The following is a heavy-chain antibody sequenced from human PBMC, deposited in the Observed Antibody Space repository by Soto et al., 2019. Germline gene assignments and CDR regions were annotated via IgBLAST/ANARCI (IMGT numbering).Heavy chain of an antibody. V-gene: IGHV3-30*18. CDR3: AKNRGYCSGGSCRRYYYYYGMDV. Sequence: GGSRRLSWAASGLTFSNYVMHWGRQAPGKGLEWVAVISYDGSNENYADSVKGRFTISRDNSRNTLYMQMNSLRGEDTAVYYCAKNRGYCSGGSCRRYYYYYGMDVWGQGTTVTVS. J-gene: IGHJ6*02. D-gene: IGHD2-15*01. CDR2: ISYDGSNE. CDR1: GLTFSNYV.